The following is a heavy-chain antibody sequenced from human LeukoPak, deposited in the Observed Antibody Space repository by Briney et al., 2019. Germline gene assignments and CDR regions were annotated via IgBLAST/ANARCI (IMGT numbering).Heavy chain of an antibody. J-gene: IGHJ4*02. V-gene: IGHV4-59*08. Sequence: SETLSLTCTVSGGSISSYYWSWIRQPPGKGLEWIGYIYYSGSTNYNPSLKSRVTISVDTSKNQFSLKLSSVTAADTAVYYCARLDSSSWYGEDYWGQGTLVTVSS. CDR2: IYYSGST. CDR3: ARLDSSSWYGEDY. CDR1: GGSISSYY. D-gene: IGHD6-13*01.